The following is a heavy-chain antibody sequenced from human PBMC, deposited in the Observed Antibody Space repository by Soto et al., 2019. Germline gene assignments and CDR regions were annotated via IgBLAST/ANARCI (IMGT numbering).Heavy chain of an antibody. Sequence: QVQLQESGPGLVKPSETLSLSCTVSGGSISSYYWSWFRQSPGKRMEWIGYVHHSWGSSYNPSLHSRLDKSLDPSKSQFSLKVTSVTATDTAVYYCARQGFGPLHGLVDVCGQGTTVTVSS. CDR3: ARQGFGPLHGLVDV. CDR2: VHHSWGS. J-gene: IGHJ6*02. D-gene: IGHD3-10*01. V-gene: IGHV4-59*08. CDR1: GGSISSYY.